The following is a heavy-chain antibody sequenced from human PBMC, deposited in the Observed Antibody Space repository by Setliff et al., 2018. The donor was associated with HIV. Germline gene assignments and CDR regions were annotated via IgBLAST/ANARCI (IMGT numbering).Heavy chain of an antibody. D-gene: IGHD6-19*01. CDR3: ARLGSGWSDSYYYAMDI. J-gene: IGHJ6*02. CDR2: ISPNFGHT. CDR1: GYTFTTYG. Sequence: GASVKVSCKPSGYTFTTYGLSWVRQAPGHGLEWMGWISPNFGHTNYAQNFLGRVTMTTDTSTSRAYMELRSLRSDDTAVYFCARLGSGWSDSYYYAMDIWGQGTTVTVSS. V-gene: IGHV1-18*01.